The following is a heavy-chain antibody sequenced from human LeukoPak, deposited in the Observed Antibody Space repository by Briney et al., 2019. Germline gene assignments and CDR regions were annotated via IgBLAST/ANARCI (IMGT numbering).Heavy chain of an antibody. Sequence: SETLSLTCTVSGGSISSYYWSWIRQPPGKGLEWIGYIYYSGSTNYNPSLKSRVTISVDTSKNQFSLKLSSVTAADTAVYYCARAHNYYDSSGYPGAYFDYWGQGTLVTVSS. CDR2: IYYSGST. CDR1: GGSISSYY. CDR3: ARAHNYYDSSGYPGAYFDY. J-gene: IGHJ4*02. D-gene: IGHD3-22*01. V-gene: IGHV4-59*12.